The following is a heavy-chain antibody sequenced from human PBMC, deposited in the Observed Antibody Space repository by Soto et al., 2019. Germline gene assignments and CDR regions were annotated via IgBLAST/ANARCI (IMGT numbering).Heavy chain of an antibody. V-gene: IGHV4-4*02. CDR1: SGSISSSNW. D-gene: IGHD2-15*01. CDR2: IYHSGST. CDR3: ARLGGYCSGGSCLGDYYYYYYMDV. J-gene: IGHJ6*03. Sequence: QVQLQESGPGLVKPSGTLSLTCAVSSGSISSSNWWSWVRQPPGKGLEWIGEIYHSGSTNHNPSLKSRVTISVDKSKNQFSLKLSSVTAADTAVYYCARLGGYCSGGSCLGDYYYYYYMDVWGKGTTVTVSS.